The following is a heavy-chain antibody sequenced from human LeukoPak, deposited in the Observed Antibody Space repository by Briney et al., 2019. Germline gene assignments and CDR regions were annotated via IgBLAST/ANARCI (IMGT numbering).Heavy chain of an antibody. CDR2: ITSSSTTI. CDR3: ARAAAGTPFYFDY. Sequence: GGSLRLSCAASGFTFSRYSMNWVRQAPGKGLEWVSYITSSSTTIYYADSVKGRFTISRDNAKNSLYQQMNSLRTEDTAVYYCARAAAGTPFYFDYWGQGTLVTVSS. CDR1: GFTFSRYS. J-gene: IGHJ4*02. D-gene: IGHD6-13*01. V-gene: IGHV3-48*01.